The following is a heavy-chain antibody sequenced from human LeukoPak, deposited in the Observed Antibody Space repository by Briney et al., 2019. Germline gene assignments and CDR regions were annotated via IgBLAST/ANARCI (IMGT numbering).Heavy chain of an antibody. CDR3: AREGGGYSSGWFDY. J-gene: IGHJ4*02. CDR2: MSSSSSYT. D-gene: IGHD6-19*01. Sequence: PGGSLRLSCAASGFTFSDYYMTWIRQAPGKGLEWVSYMSSSSSYTNYADSVKGRFTISRDNAKNSLFLQMNSLRAEDSAMYYCAREGGGYSSGWFDYWGQGTLVTVSS. V-gene: IGHV3-11*05. CDR1: GFTFSDYY.